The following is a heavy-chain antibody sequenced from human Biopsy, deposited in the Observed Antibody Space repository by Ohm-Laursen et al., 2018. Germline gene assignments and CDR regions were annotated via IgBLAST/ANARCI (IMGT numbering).Heavy chain of an antibody. J-gene: IGHJ4*02. D-gene: IGHD3-22*01. CDR2: ITGSGGST. Sequence: SLRLSSAASGFTFRSYAMNWVRQAPGQGLEWVSGITGSGGSTYYTDSVKGRFTISRDNSKNTLHLQMNSLRAEDTAVYYCAKDQGYYYDRSVYYYFDYWGQGTLVTVSS. V-gene: IGHV3-23*01. CDR1: GFTFRSYA. CDR3: AKDQGYYYDRSVYYYFDY.